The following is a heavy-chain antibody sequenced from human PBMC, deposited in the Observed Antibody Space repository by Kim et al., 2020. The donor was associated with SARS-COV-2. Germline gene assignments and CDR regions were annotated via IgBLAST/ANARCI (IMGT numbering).Heavy chain of an antibody. Sequence: GGSLRLSCAASGFTFSSDWMSWVRQAPGKGLEWVANIKQDGSEKYSVDSVKGRFTISRDNAKNSLYLQMNSLRAEDTAVYYCARDYGSGYYYYGMDGWGQGTTVTFSS. CDR1: GFTFSSDW. J-gene: IGHJ6*02. D-gene: IGHD3-10*01. CDR3: ARDYGSGYYYYGMDG. V-gene: IGHV3-7*03. CDR2: IKQDGSEK.